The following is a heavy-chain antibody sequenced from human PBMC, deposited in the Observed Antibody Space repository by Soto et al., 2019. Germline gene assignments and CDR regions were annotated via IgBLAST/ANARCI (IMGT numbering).Heavy chain of an antibody. Sequence: GGSLRLSCVVYGFPFNNYGINWVRQAPGKGLEWVSTVSKSDYTYYSDLVKGRFTISRDNAKNIVSLQMNTLRAEDTAVYFCAREDSIIIPAVSDFWGQGTLVTVSS. D-gene: IGHD2-2*01. CDR3: AREDSIIIPAVSDF. CDR1: GFPFNNYG. J-gene: IGHJ4*02. CDR2: VSKSDYT. V-gene: IGHV3-21*04.